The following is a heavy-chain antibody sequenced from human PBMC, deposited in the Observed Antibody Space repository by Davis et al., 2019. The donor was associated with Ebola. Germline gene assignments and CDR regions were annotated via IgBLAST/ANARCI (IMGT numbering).Heavy chain of an antibody. CDR3: AHLGPQRYCSGGGCHGYLDY. Sequence: SVKVSCKASGYTFTSYGISWVRQAPGQGLEWMGGIIPIFGTTNYTRKFQGRVTITADESTRTAYMELNGLRSEDTAVYYCAHLGPQRYCSGGGCHGYLDYWGQGTLVTVSS. V-gene: IGHV1-69*13. CDR2: IIPIFGTT. D-gene: IGHD2-15*01. J-gene: IGHJ4*02. CDR1: GYTFTSYG.